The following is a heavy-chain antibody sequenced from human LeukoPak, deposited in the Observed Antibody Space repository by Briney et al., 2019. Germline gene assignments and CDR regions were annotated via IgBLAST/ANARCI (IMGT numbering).Heavy chain of an antibody. CDR1: GFSFSSYA. CDR2: ISDSGYKT. Sequence: PGGSLRLSCAASGFSFSSYAMSWVRQAPGKGLEWVSAISDSGYKTYYADSVKGRFTISRDNSKNTLYLQMNSLRAEDTAVYYCATLAVAGLFDYWGQGTLVTVSS. D-gene: IGHD6-19*01. CDR3: ATLAVAGLFDY. J-gene: IGHJ4*02. V-gene: IGHV3-23*01.